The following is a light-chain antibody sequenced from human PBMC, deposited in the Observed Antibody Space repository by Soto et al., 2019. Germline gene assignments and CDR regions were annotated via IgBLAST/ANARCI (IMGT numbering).Light chain of an antibody. CDR1: SSDVGGYNY. J-gene: IGLJ1*01. V-gene: IGLV2-11*01. Sequence: QSMLTQPRSVSGSPGQSVTISCTGTSSDVGGYNYVSWYQQHPGKAPKFMIYDVTKRPSGVPDRFSGSKSGNTASLTISGLQAEDEADYYCCSYAGNYTGVFGTGTRSPS. CDR3: CSYAGNYTGV. CDR2: DVT.